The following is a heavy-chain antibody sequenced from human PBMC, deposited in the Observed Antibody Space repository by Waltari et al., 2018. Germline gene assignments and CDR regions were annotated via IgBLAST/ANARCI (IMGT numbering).Heavy chain of an antibody. CDR1: GFTFNTYG. J-gene: IGHJ6*02. D-gene: IGHD3-10*01. V-gene: IGHV3-33*01. CDR2: IWYDGSNK. CDR3: ARDRGADYYYYYGMDV. Sequence: QVQLVESGGGVVQPGRSLRLSCAASGFTFNTYGMHWVRQAPGKGLEWVAVIWYDGSNKYYADSVKGRFTISRDNSKNTLYLQMNSLRAEDTAVYYCARDRGADYYYYYGMDVWGQGTTVTVSS.